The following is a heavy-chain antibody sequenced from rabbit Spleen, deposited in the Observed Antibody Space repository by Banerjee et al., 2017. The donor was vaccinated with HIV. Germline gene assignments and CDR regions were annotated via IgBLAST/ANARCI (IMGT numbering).Heavy chain of an antibody. Sequence: QSLEESGGDLVKPGASLTLTCTASGFSFSNNYIMCWVRQAPGKGLEWIACIEGGSSSFTYFASWAKGRFTISKASSTTVTLQMTSLTAADTATYFCARVSSDWTYFELWGQGTLVTVS. CDR2: IEGGSSSFT. CDR3: ARVSSDWTYFEL. J-gene: IGHJ4*01. V-gene: IGHV1S40*01. CDR1: GFSFSNNYI. D-gene: IGHD8-1*01.